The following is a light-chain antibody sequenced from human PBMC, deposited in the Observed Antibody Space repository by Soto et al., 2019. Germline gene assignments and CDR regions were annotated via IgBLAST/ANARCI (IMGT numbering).Light chain of an antibody. CDR1: QSIRNY. J-gene: IGKJ1*01. V-gene: IGKV1-5*01. CDR2: GAY. Sequence: DIQMTQSPPTLSASVGDRVTITCLASQSIRNYRAWYQQMPGKAPKLLIYGAYNLQSGVPSRFSGSGSGTEFTLTISSLQPDDFATYFCQHHNSYSQTFGQGTKVESK. CDR3: QHHNSYSQT.